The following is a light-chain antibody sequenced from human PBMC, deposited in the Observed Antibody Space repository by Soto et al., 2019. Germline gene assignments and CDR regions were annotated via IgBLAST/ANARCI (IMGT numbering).Light chain of an antibody. CDR3: QLFISYPPWI. J-gene: IGKJ2*01. CDR1: QGISSA. Sequence: AIQLTQSPSSLSASVGDRVTITCRASQGISSALAWYQQKPGKAPKLLIYDASSLESGVPSRFSGSGSGTDSPLTIGSRQPEHFAPYSCQLFISYPPWIFRQGTKLEF. V-gene: IGKV1-13*02. CDR2: DAS.